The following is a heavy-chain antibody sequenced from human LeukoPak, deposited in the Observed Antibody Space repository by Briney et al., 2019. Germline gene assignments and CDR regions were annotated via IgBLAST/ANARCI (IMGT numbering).Heavy chain of an antibody. V-gene: IGHV4-59*08. J-gene: IGHJ3*02. CDR3: ATLENYGDYDIPDAFDI. CDR2: IYYSGST. D-gene: IGHD4-17*01. Sequence: SETLSLTCTVSGGSISSYYWSWIRQPPGKGLEWIGYIYYSGSTNYNPSLKSRVTISVDTSKNQFSLKLSSVTAADTAVYYCATLENYGDYDIPDAFDIWGQGTMVTVSS. CDR1: GGSISSYY.